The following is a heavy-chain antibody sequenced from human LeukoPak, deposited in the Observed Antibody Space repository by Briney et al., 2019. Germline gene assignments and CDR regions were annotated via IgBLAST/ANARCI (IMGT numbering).Heavy chain of an antibody. CDR2: INPNSGGT. D-gene: IGHD6-6*01. CDR1: GYTFTCYY. Sequence: GASVKVSCKASGYTFTCYYMHWVRQAPGQGLEWTGSINPNSGGTNYAQKFQGRVTMTRDTSISTAYMELSRLRSDDTAVYYCARGFPRIAARPRFDPWGQGTLVTVSS. V-gene: IGHV1-2*02. CDR3: ARGFPRIAARPRFDP. J-gene: IGHJ5*02.